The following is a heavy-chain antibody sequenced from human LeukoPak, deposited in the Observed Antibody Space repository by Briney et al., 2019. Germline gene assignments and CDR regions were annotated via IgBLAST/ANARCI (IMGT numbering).Heavy chain of an antibody. CDR2: TSNDGRKK. Sequence: PGGSLRLSCAASGFTSSSYAMHWVRQAPGKGLEWVAVTSNDGRKKYYAGSVKGRLTISRDNSKNTLYLQMNDLRAEDTAVYYCASHYDRSGYFPPDSWGQGTLVTVSS. J-gene: IGHJ5*01. CDR1: GFTSSSYA. D-gene: IGHD3-22*01. CDR3: ASHYDRSGYFPPDS. V-gene: IGHV3-30*04.